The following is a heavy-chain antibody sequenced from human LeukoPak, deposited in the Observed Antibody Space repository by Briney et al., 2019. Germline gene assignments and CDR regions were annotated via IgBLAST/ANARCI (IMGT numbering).Heavy chain of an antibody. Sequence: SETLSLTCAVYGGSFSGYYWSWIRQPPGKGLEWIGEINHSGSTNYNPSLKSRVTISVDTSKNQFSLKLSSVTAADTAVYYCARGRGGSLRLPYYYYYYMDVWGKGTTVTISS. V-gene: IGHV4-34*01. D-gene: IGHD2-15*01. CDR2: INHSGST. J-gene: IGHJ6*03. CDR3: ARGRGGSLRLPYYYYYYMDV. CDR1: GGSFSGYY.